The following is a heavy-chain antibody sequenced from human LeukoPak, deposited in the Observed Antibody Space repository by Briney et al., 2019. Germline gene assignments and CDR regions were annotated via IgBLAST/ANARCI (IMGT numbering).Heavy chain of an antibody. CDR3: AKDLVTGSLDY. J-gene: IGHJ4*02. CDR2: ISSSGGST. D-gene: IGHD3-10*01. V-gene: IGHV3-23*01. CDR1: GFTFSSYE. Sequence: GGSLRLSCAASGFTFSSYEMNWVRQAPGKGLEWVSYISSSGGSTYYADSVRGRFTISRDNSKNTLYLQMNSLRAEDTAIYYCAKDLVTGSLDYWGQGTLVTVSS.